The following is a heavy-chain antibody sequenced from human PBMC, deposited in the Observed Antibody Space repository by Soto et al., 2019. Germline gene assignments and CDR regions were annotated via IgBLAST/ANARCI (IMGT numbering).Heavy chain of an antibody. CDR1: GGSISSYY. V-gene: IGHV4-59*08. J-gene: IGHJ6*02. D-gene: IGHD3-10*01. Sequence: QVQLQESGPGLVKPSETLSLSCTVSGGSISSYYWSWFRQSPGKRMEWIGYVHHSWGSSYNPSLQSRVAISLATSKSQFSLKVTSVTATDTAVYYCARQGFGPLHGLVDGGQGTTVTVSS. CDR2: VHHSWGS. CDR3: ARQGFGPLHGLVD.